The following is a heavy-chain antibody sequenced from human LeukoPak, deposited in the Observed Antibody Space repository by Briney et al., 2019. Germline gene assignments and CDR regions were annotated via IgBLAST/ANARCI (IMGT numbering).Heavy chain of an antibody. CDR3: ARWYGSGGYLDD. D-gene: IGHD3-10*01. CDR2: ISYDESNK. Sequence: GGSLRLSCAASGFTFSSYTMHWVRQAPGKGLEWVAVISYDESNKYYADSVKGRFTISRDNSKNTLYLQMNSLRAEDTAVYYCARWYGSGGYLDDWGQGTLVTVSS. J-gene: IGHJ4*02. CDR1: GFTFSSYT. V-gene: IGHV3-30-3*01.